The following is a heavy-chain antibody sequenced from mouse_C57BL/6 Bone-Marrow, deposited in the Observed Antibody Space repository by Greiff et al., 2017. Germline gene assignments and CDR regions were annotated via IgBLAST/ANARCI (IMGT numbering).Heavy chain of an antibody. J-gene: IGHJ2*01. Sequence: QVQLQQSGPELVKPGASVKISCKASGYAFSSSWMNWVKQRPGKGLEWIGRIYPGDGATNYNGKFKGKATLTADKSSSTAYMQLSSLTSEDSAVYCCARWTRYWGQGTTLTVSS. CDR3: ARWTRY. CDR1: GYAFSSSW. V-gene: IGHV1-82*01. CDR2: IYPGDGAT.